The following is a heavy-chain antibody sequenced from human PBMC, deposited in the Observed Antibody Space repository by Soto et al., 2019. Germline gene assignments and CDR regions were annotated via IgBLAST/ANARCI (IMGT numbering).Heavy chain of an antibody. CDR1: GFTFSRYW. V-gene: IGHV3-7*01. CDR2: RKQDGSDK. CDR3: ARYLTGVLDY. D-gene: IGHD3-9*01. Sequence: EVQLVESWGGLVQPGGSLRLSWAASGFTFSRYWMSWVRQAPGKGLERVAHRKQDGSDKYYVASVKGRFTISRDNAKNSLYLHRNSLIVEDTAVYYCARYLTGVLDYWFQGPLVTVSS. J-gene: IGHJ4*02.